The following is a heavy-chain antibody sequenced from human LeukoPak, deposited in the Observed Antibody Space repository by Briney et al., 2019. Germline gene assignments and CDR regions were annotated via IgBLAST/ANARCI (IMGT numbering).Heavy chain of an antibody. CDR3: VKGRGYYYYYGMDV. CDR2: MNSNGGTP. V-gene: IGHV3-64D*06. Sequence: PEGSLRLSCSASGFTFSPYAMNWVRQAPGKGLEYVSAMNSNGGTPYYADSVQGRFTISRDDSKNTLYLQMSSLRAEDTAVYYCVKGRGYYYYYGMDVWGRGTMVIVSS. J-gene: IGHJ6*04. CDR1: GFTFSPYA.